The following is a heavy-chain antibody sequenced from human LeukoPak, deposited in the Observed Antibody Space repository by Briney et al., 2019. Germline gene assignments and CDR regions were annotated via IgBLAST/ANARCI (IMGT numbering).Heavy chain of an antibody. D-gene: IGHD6-13*01. CDR2: IYSGGST. J-gene: IGHJ4*02. V-gene: IGHV3-66*01. CDR3: AKSAAAGLTHQDY. Sequence: GGSLRLSCAASGFTVSSNYMSWVRQAPGKGLEWVSVIYSGGSTYYADSVKGRFTISRDNSKNTLYLQMNSLRAEDTAVYYCAKSAAAGLTHQDYWGQGTLVTVSS. CDR1: GFTVSSNY.